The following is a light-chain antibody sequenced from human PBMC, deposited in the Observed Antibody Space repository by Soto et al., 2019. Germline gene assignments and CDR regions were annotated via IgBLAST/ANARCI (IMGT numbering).Light chain of an antibody. Sequence: MVMTQSPATLSVSPGERATLSCRASQSVSSNLAWYQQKPGQAPRLLIYGASTRATGIPARFSGSGSGTEFTLTISRLEPEDFAVYYCQQYGSSPITFGQGTRLEI. V-gene: IGKV3-15*01. CDR2: GAS. CDR1: QSVSSN. J-gene: IGKJ5*01. CDR3: QQYGSSPIT.